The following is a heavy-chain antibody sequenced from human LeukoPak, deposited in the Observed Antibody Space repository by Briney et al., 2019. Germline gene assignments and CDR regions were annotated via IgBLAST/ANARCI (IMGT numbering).Heavy chain of an antibody. CDR3: ARDLPQIEY. CDR1: GFRFDDYD. V-gene: IGHV3-20*04. Sequence: GGSLRLSCPASGFRFDDYDMNWVRQAPGKGLEWVSGINWNGGSTGYADSVKGRFTISRDNAKNSLYLQMNSLRAEDTALYYCARDLPQIEYWGQGTLVTVSS. J-gene: IGHJ4*02. D-gene: IGHD3-22*01. CDR2: INWNGGST.